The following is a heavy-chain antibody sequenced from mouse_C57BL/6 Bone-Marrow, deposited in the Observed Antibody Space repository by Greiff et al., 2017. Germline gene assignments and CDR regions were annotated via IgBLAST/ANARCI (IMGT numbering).Heavy chain of an antibody. J-gene: IGHJ1*03. D-gene: IGHD2-4*01. CDR1: GYTFTSYG. CDR2: IYPRSGNT. CDR3: ARPFYDYDGGWYFDV. Sequence: VQLQESGAELARPGASVKLSCKASGYTFTSYGISWVKQRTGQGLEWIGEIYPRSGNTYYNEKFKGKATLTADTSSSTAYMELRSLTSEDSAVYFWARPFYDYDGGWYFDVWGTGTTVTVSS. V-gene: IGHV1-81*01.